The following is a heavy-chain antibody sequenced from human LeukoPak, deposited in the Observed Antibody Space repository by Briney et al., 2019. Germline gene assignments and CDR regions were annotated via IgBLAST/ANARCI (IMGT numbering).Heavy chain of an antibody. CDR1: DGSFSSSDYY. Sequence: SETLSLTCTVSDGSFSSSDYYWGWIRQPPGKGLEWIGSIYYSGTTYHNPSLKSRVTISLDTSKNQFSLRLTSVTAADTAVYYCARTTTVRGTYYMDVWGKGTTVTISS. J-gene: IGHJ6*03. D-gene: IGHD3-10*01. CDR2: IYYSGTT. CDR3: ARTTTVRGTYYMDV. V-gene: IGHV4-39*07.